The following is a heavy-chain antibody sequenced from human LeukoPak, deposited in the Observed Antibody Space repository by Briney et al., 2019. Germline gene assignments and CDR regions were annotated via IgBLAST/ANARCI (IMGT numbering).Heavy chain of an antibody. J-gene: IGHJ6*03. CDR1: GFTFSSYI. Sequence: GGSLRLSCAVSGFTFSSYIMTWVRQAPGKGLEWVSSISSSSSFIYYADSVRGRFSISRDNAKNSLYLQMDSLRAEDTALYYCARGGSGYSGYYGDYMDVWGKGTTVTVSS. V-gene: IGHV3-21*04. D-gene: IGHD5-12*01. CDR2: ISSSSSFI. CDR3: ARGGSGYSGYYGDYMDV.